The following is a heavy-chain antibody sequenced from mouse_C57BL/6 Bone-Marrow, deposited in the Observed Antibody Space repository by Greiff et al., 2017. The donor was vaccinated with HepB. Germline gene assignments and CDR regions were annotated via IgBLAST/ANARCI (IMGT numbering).Heavy chain of an antibody. CDR3: ARSPFITTDPHYFDY. D-gene: IGHD1-1*01. Sequence: QVQLQQSGAELARPGASVKLSCKASGYTFTSYGISWVKQRTGQGLEWIGRIDPNSGGTKYNEKFKSKATLTVDKPSSTAYMQLSSLTSEDSAVYYCARSPFITTDPHYFDYWGQGTTLTVSS. CDR2: IDPNSGGT. CDR1: GYTFTSYG. V-gene: IGHV1-72*01. J-gene: IGHJ2*01.